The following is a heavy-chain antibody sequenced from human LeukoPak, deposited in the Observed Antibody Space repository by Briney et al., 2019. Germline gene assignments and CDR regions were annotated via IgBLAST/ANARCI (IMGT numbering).Heavy chain of an antibody. J-gene: IGHJ6*03. CDR2: ISSSGST. D-gene: IGHD5-18*01. V-gene: IGHV4-61*02. Sequence: SETLSLTCTVSGDSISSGDYYWSWIRQPAGKGLEWIGRISSSGSTNYNPSLKSRVTISVDTSKNQFSLKLSSVTAADTAVYYCARLEYTYGFSYYYYMDVWGKGTTVTVSS. CDR3: ARLEYTYGFSYYYYMDV. CDR1: GDSISSGDYY.